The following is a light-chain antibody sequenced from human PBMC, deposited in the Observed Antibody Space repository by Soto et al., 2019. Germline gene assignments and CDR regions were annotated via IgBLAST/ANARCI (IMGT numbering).Light chain of an antibody. V-gene: IGKV1-39*01. CDR1: QTISNF. CDR3: QQSYSTSIT. J-gene: IGKJ5*01. Sequence: IQMTQSPSSLSASVGDRVTITCRASQTISNFLNWYQQTSGNAPKLLISTASTLQSGVPSRFSASGSGTDFTLTINSLQPEDFATYYCQQSYSTSITFGHGTRLEIK. CDR2: TAS.